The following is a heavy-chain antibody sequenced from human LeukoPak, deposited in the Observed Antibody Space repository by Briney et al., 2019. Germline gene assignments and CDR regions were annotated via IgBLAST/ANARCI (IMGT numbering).Heavy chain of an antibody. D-gene: IGHD3-16*01. CDR1: GLTLSRYG. CDR3: AGVPNVREGEWFDP. J-gene: IGHJ5*02. V-gene: IGHV3-30*03. CDR2: ISYDGSTK. Sequence: GGSLRLSCAASGLTLSRYGMHWVRQAPGKGLEWVAVISYDGSTKNYADSVKDRFTTSRDNSENTLYLQMSSLRVEDTAVYYCAGVPNVREGEWFDPWGQGTLVTVSS.